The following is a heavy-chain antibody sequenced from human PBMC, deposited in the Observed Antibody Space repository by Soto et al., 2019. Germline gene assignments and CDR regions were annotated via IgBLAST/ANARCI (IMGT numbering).Heavy chain of an antibody. CDR1: GYTFTSYG. CDR2: ISAYNGNT. V-gene: IGHV1-18*01. CDR3: ARDLAVGLVDY. J-gene: IGHJ4*02. D-gene: IGHD6-19*01. Sequence: QVQLVQSGAEVKKPGASVKVSFKASGYTFTSYGLSWVRQAPGQGLEWMGWISAYNGNTKYAQKLQGRVTMTTDTSTSRAYMEVRSLRADDTAVYYCARDLAVGLVDYWGQGTLVTVSS.